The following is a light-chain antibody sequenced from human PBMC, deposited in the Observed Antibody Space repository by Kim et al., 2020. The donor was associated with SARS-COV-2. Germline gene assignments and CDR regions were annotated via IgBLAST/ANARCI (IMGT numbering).Light chain of an antibody. J-gene: IGLJ3*02. CDR3: QTWGTGPWV. CDR2: LNSDGSH. CDR1: SGHSSYV. V-gene: IGLV4-69*01. Sequence: ASVKLTGPLSSGHSSYVIAWHQQQPEKGPRYLMKLNSDGSHSKGDGIPDRFSGSNSGAGRYLTISRLQSEGEADYYCQTWGTGPWVFGGGTQLTVL.